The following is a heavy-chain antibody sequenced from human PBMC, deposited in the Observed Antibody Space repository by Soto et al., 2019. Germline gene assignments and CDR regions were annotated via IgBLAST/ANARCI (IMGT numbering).Heavy chain of an antibody. D-gene: IGHD2-2*02. CDR3: ARDKVVVPAAIGYYYGMDV. CDR1: GGTFSSYA. V-gene: IGHV1-69*13. J-gene: IGHJ6*02. Sequence: SVKVSCKASGGTFSSYAISWVRRAPGQGLEWMGGIIPIFGTANYAQKFQGRVTITADESTSTAYMELSSLRSEDTAVYYCARDKVVVPAAIGYYYGMDVWGQGTTVTVSS. CDR2: IIPIFGTA.